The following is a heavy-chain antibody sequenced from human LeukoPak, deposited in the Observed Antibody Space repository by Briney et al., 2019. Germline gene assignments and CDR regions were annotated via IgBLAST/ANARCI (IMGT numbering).Heavy chain of an antibody. CDR3: ARSSYYYDSSGYDPTFDY. V-gene: IGHV1-2*02. J-gene: IGHJ4*02. CDR2: INPNSGGT. Sequence: ASVKVSCRASGYTFTGYYMHWVRQAPGQGLEWMGWINPNSGGTNYAQKFQGRVTMTRDTSISTAYMELSRLRSDDTAVYYCARSSYYYDSSGYDPTFDYWGQGTLVTVSS. CDR1: GYTFTGYY. D-gene: IGHD3-22*01.